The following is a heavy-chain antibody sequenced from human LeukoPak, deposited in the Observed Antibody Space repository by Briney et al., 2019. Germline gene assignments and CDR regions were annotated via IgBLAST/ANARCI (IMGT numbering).Heavy chain of an antibody. CDR2: ISYDGSNK. J-gene: IGHJ4*02. D-gene: IGHD5-24*01. Sequence: QSGGSLRLSCAASGFTFSSYAMHWVRQAPGKELEWVAVISYDGSNKYYADSVKGRFTISRDNSKNTLYLQMNSLRAEDTAVYYCARDFTLWLHHEGYFDYWGQGTLVTVSS. CDR3: ARDFTLWLHHEGYFDY. CDR1: GFTFSSYA. V-gene: IGHV3-30-3*01.